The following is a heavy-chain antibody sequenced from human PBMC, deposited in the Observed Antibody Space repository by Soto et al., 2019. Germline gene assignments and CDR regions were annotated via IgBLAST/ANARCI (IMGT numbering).Heavy chain of an antibody. CDR1: GGSISSYY. D-gene: IGHD2-2*01. J-gene: IGHJ6*03. CDR2: IYYSGST. V-gene: IGHV4-59*08. Sequence: SETLSLTCTVSGGSISSYYWSWIRQPPGKGLEWIGYIYYSGSTNYNPSLKSRVTISVDTSKNQFSLKLSSVTAAETAVYYCERREIGYCSSTFLKSLYHYYYMDVWCKAITVTVS. CDR3: ERREIGYCSSTFLKSLYHYYYMDV.